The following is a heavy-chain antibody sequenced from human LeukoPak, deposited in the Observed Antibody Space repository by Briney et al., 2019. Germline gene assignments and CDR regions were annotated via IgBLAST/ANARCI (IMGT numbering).Heavy chain of an antibody. D-gene: IGHD1-26*01. V-gene: IGHV3-33*01. CDR1: GFTFSSYG. J-gene: IGHJ4*02. Sequence: QTGGSLRLSCAASGFTFSSYGMHWVRQAPGKGLEWVAVIWYDGSNKYYADSVKGRFTISRDNSKNTLYLQMNSLRAEDTAVYYCARLVGATGLDYWGQGTLVTVSS. CDR2: IWYDGSNK. CDR3: ARLVGATGLDY.